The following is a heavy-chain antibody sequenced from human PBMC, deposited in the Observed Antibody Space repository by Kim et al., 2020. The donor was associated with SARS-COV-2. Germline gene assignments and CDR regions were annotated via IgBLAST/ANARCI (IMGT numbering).Heavy chain of an antibody. CDR2: ISGNGGTT. Sequence: GGSLRLSCSASGFTFSSNAIHWVRQAPGKGLEYVSAISGNGGTTYYADSVKGRSTISRDNSKNTVYLQMSSLRVEDTALYYCVRDSYSISGRFWGQGTLVTIPS. CDR3: VRDSYSISGRF. V-gene: IGHV3-64D*06. D-gene: IGHD6-6*01. J-gene: IGHJ4*02. CDR1: GFTFSSNA.